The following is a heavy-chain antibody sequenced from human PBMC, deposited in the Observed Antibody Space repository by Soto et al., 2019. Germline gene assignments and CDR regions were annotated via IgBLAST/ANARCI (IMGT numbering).Heavy chain of an antibody. D-gene: IGHD6-13*01. Sequence: SETLSLTCAFYGGSFSGYYWSWIRQPPGKGLEWIGEINHSGSTNYNPSLKSRVTISVDTSKNQFSLKLSSVTAADTAVYYCARVGLAAAGAPDYWGQGTLVTVSS. CDR2: INHSGST. J-gene: IGHJ4*02. V-gene: IGHV4-34*01. CDR3: ARVGLAAAGAPDY. CDR1: GGSFSGYY.